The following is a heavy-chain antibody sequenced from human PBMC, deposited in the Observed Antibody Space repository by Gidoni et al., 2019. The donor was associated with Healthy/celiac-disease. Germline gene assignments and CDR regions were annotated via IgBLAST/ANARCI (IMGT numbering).Heavy chain of an antibody. J-gene: IGHJ5*02. V-gene: IGHV1-69*01. CDR2: IIPIFGTA. CDR1: GGTFSSYA. D-gene: IGHD6-13*01. Sequence: QVQLVQSGAEVKKPGTSVKVSGKASGGTFSSYAISWVRQAPGQGLEWMGGIIPIFGTANYAQKFPGRVTITADESTSTAYIELSSLRSEDTAVYYCARGGAAADNNWFDPWGQGTLVTVSS. CDR3: ARGGAAADNNWFDP.